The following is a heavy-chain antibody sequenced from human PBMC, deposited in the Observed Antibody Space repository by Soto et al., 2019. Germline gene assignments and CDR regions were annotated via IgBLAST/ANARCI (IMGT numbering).Heavy chain of an antibody. D-gene: IGHD5-12*01. CDR2: INPNSGAS. CDR3: ARWMDAVATHDS. V-gene: IGHV1-2*02. Sequence: QVQLVQSGAEVKKPGASVKVSCRTSGYSFIDYYVHWVRQAPGQGLEWVGWINPNSGASKYAENFQGRVTMTRDRSTSTVYMELAGLRSDDTAVYYCARWMDAVATHDSWGQGSLVTVSS. J-gene: IGHJ4*02. CDR1: GYSFIDYY.